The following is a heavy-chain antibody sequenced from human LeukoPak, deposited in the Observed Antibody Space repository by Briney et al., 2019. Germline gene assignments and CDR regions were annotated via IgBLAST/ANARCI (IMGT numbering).Heavy chain of an antibody. CDR3: ARGAKFRSYGSGTYYTSLPFDP. CDR1: GYTFTSNY. CDR2: ISPSGGST. V-gene: IGHV1-46*01. Sequence: GASVKVSCKAFGYTFTSNYMHWVRQAPGQGPEWMGVISPSGGSTTYAQKFQGRVTLTRDTSTSTAYMELSSLRSEDMAVYYCARGAKFRSYGSGTYYTSLPFDPWGQGTLVTVSS. J-gene: IGHJ5*02. D-gene: IGHD3-10*01.